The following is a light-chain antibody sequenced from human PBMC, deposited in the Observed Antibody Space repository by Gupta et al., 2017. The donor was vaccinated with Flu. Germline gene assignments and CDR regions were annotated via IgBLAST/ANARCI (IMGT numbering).Light chain of an antibody. CDR1: SGSVSTSYY. J-gene: IGLJ3*02. CDR3: VRYTGSGIWV. Sequence: TVVHQEPSFSVSPGGTVTLTCGLSSGSVSTSYYPSWYQQTPGQAPRTLLYSTNTRSSGVPDRFSGSILGNKAALTITGAQADDESDYYWVRYTGSGIWVFGGGTKLTVL. V-gene: IGLV8-61*01. CDR2: STN.